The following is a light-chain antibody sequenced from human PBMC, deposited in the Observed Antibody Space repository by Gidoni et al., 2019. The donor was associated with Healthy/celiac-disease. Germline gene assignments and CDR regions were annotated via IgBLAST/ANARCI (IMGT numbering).Light chain of an antibody. CDR1: QSVSSSY. J-gene: IGKJ1*01. CDR3: QQYGSSPLA. CDR2: GAS. V-gene: IGKV3-20*01. Sequence: EIVLTQSPGTLSLSPGERATLSCRASQSVSSSYLARYQQKPGPAPRLLIYGASSRATGIPDRFSGSGSGTDFTLTISRLEPEDFAVYYCQQYGSSPLAFGQGTKVEIK.